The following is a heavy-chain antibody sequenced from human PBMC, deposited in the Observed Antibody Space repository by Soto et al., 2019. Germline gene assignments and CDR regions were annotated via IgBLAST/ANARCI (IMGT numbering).Heavy chain of an antibody. J-gene: IGHJ6*02. CDR2: IYYSGST. CDR3: ARCLETKNFWSGYRDYYYGMDV. CDR1: GGSISSYY. V-gene: IGHV4-59*01. Sequence: KTSETLSLTXTVSGGSISSYYWSWIRQPPGKGLEWIGYIYYSGSTNYNPSLKSRVTISVDTPKNQFSLKLSSVTAADTAVYYCARCLETKNFWSGYRDYYYGMDVWGQGTTVTVSS. D-gene: IGHD3-3*01.